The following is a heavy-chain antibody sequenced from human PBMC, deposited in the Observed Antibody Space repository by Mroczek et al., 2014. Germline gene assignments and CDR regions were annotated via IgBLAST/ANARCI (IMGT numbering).Heavy chain of an antibody. CDR1: GSISSGSYY. V-gene: IGHV4-61*02. J-gene: IGHJ6*03. D-gene: IGHD3-10*01. CDR3: ARAGVTMVRGVIRETYYYYYMDV. CDR2: LYHGST. Sequence: QLQHGARGLVKPFTDPVPHLHCXCGSISSGSYYWSWIRQPXGKGTGVDWAYLYHGSTNXNPSLKSRVTMSVDTSKNQFSLKLSSVTAADTAVYYCARAGVTMVRGVIRETYYYYYMDVWGKGTTVTVSS.